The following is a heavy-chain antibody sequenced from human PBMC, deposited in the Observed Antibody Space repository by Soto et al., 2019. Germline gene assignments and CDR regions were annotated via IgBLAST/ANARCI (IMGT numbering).Heavy chain of an antibody. CDR2: INPNSGGT. J-gene: IGHJ6*03. V-gene: IGHV1-2*04. Sequence: ASVKVSCKASGYTFTGYYMHWVRQAPGQGLEWMGWINPNSGGTNYAQKFQGWVTMTRDTSISTAYMELSRLRSDDTAMYYCARDAGYSSSWRRPYYYYYYMDVWGKGTTVTVSS. D-gene: IGHD6-13*01. CDR3: ARDAGYSSSWRRPYYYYYYMDV. CDR1: GYTFTGYY.